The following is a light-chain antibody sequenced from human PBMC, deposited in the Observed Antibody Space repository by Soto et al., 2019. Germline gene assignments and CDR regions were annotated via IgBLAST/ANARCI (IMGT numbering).Light chain of an antibody. CDR3: QQYGNSPLT. CDR2: GAS. J-gene: IGKJ4*01. CDR1: QSVSSNY. Sequence: EIVLTQSPGTLSLSPGERATLSCRASQSVSSNYLAWYQQKPGQAPRLLIYGASSRASGIPDRFSGSGSGTDFTLTISRLEPEDFAVYFCQQYGNSPLTFGGGTKV. V-gene: IGKV3-20*01.